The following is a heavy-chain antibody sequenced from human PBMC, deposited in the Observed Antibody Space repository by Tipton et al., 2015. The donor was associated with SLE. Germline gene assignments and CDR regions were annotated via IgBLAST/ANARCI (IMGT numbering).Heavy chain of an antibody. CDR3: ARERRITPTGRSLYFDF. CDR1: GGSFSSDTYL. V-gene: IGHV4-39*07. Sequence: TLSLTCTVSGGSFSSDTYLWGWIRQPPGKGLEWIGDIYYIGSTYYNPSLKSRVTISVDTSKNQFSLKLSSVTAADTAVYYCARERRITPTGRSLYFDFWGQGALVTVSS. D-gene: IGHD1-1*01. J-gene: IGHJ4*02. CDR2: IYYIGST.